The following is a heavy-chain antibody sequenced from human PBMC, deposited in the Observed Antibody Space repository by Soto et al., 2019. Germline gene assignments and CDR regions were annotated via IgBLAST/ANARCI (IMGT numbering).Heavy chain of an antibody. D-gene: IGHD3-3*01. CDR2: IWFDGSNK. V-gene: IGHV3-33*01. CDR1: GSIFTGYG. CDR3: ARVFPYYDFWSVFDY. J-gene: IGHJ4*02. Sequence: GGSLRLSCAASGSIFTGYGMHWVRQAPGKGLEWVAVIWFDGSNKYYADSVKGRFTISRDNSKNMLYLQMNSSVTAADTAVYYCARVFPYYDFWSVFDYWGQGTLVTVSS.